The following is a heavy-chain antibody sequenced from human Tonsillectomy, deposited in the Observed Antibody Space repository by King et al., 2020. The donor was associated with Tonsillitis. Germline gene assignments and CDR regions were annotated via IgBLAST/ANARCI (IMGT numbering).Heavy chain of an antibody. D-gene: IGHD5-18*01. J-gene: IGHJ4*02. CDR2: VYISGST. V-gene: IGHV4-61*02. CDR3: AGDLGYSSGYALDS. CDR1: GGSITSGTYY. Sequence: QLQESGPGLVKPSQTLSLTCTVSGGSITSGTYYWTWIRQPAGKGLEWIGRVYISGSTNYNPSLKSRVTMSVDTSKNQFSLILTSVTAADTAVYYCAGDLGYSSGYALDSWGVGTMVTVSS.